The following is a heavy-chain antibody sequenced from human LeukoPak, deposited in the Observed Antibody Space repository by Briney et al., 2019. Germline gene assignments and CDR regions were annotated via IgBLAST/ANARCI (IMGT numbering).Heavy chain of an antibody. J-gene: IGHJ4*02. D-gene: IGHD3-10*01. CDR1: GGSFSGYY. CDR3: ARGYGSGSYYKY. Sequence: SETLSLTCAVYGGSFSGYYWSWIRQPPGKGLEWIGEINQRGSTDYNPSLKSRVTISVDTSKNQFPLKLSSVTAADTAVYYCARGYGSGSYYKYWGQGTLVTVSS. V-gene: IGHV4-34*01. CDR2: INQRGST.